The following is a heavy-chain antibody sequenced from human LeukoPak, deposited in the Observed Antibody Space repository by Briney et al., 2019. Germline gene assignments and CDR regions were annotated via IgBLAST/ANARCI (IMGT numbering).Heavy chain of an antibody. Sequence: PSETLSLTCIVSGDSFSSYQWSWVRQPAGKGLEWIGRISASGTTNYNPSLKSRVTISVDSSRNQFSLRLRSVTAADTAVYYCVSSNWLRDANFDSWGQGTLVTVSS. CDR2: ISASGTT. V-gene: IGHV4-4*07. J-gene: IGHJ4*02. D-gene: IGHD1-1*01. CDR3: VSSNWLRDANFDS. CDR1: GDSFSSYQ.